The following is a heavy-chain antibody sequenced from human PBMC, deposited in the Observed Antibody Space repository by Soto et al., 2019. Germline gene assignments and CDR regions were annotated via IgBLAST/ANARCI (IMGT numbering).Heavy chain of an antibody. D-gene: IGHD3-3*01. J-gene: IGHJ4*02. CDR3: ARSRSGAVPDSFGY. Sequence: QVQLVESGGRVVQPGRSLRLSCAASGFIFNRYAIHWVRQTPGKGLEWVAVISKDGSVQYYADSVRGRFIISRDKSKDTVYLEMNSLRAEDTAVFHCARSRSGAVPDSFGYWGQGTLVTVSS. CDR1: GFIFNRYA. CDR2: ISKDGSVQ. V-gene: IGHV3-30-3*01.